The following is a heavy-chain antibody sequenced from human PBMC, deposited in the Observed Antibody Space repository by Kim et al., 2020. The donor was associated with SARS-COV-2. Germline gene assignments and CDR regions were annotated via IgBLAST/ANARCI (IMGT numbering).Heavy chain of an antibody. D-gene: IGHD3-10*01. CDR3: AKTMVRGVIIIYYYYGMDV. V-gene: IGHV3-23*01. J-gene: IGHJ6*02. Sequence: GRFTISRDNSKNTLYLQMNSLRAEDTAVYYCAKTMVRGVIIIYYYYGMDVWGQGTTVTVSS.